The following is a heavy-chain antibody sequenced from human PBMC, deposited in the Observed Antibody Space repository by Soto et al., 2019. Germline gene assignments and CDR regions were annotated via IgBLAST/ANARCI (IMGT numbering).Heavy chain of an antibody. Sequence: ASVKVSCKASGYTFTGYYMHWVRQAPGQGLEWMGWINPNSGGTNYAQKFQSWVTMTRDTSISTAYMELSRLRSDDTAVYYCARDIGHSSSSVGRDAFDIWGQGTMVTVSS. D-gene: IGHD6-6*01. CDR1: GYTFTGYY. CDR2: INPNSGGT. V-gene: IGHV1-2*04. CDR3: ARDIGHSSSSVGRDAFDI. J-gene: IGHJ3*02.